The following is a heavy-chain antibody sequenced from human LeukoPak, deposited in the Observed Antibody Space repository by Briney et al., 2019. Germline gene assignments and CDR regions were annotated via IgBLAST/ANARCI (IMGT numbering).Heavy chain of an antibody. CDR1: GYTFTGYY. J-gene: IGHJ4*02. D-gene: IGHD3-16*02. CDR2: INPNSGGT. V-gene: IGHV1-2*02. CDR3: ARDRRITFGGVIESIDY. Sequence: ASVKVSYKASGYTFTGYYLHWVRQAPGQGLEWMGWINPNSGGTNYAQKFQGRVTMTRDTSITTAYMELSRLRSDDTAVYYCARDRRITFGGVIESIDYWGQGTLVTVSS.